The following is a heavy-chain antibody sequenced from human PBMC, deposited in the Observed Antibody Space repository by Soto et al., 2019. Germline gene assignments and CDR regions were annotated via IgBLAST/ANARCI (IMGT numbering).Heavy chain of an antibody. V-gene: IGHV4-4*07. Sequence: QVQLQESGPGLVKPSETLSLTCTVSGGSFSSYYWSWIRQPAGKGLEWIGRIYTNEITNYSPSLKSRVTMSVDTSKKQFSLNMTSVTAADTAVYFCAREVAVAARSLDYWGQGTLVTVSS. D-gene: IGHD6-6*01. CDR2: IYTNEIT. CDR1: GGSFSSYY. CDR3: AREVAVAARSLDY. J-gene: IGHJ4*02.